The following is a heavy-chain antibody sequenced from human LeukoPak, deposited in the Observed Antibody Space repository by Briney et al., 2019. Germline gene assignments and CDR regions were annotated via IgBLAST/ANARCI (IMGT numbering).Heavy chain of an antibody. Sequence: PSETLSLTCTVSGGSISSSSYYWGWIRQPPGKGLEWIGRIYTSGSTNYNPSLKSRVTMSVDTSKNQFSLKLSSVTAADTAVYYCARVVVVVPDNWFDPWGQGTLVTVSS. CDR1: GGSISSSSYY. J-gene: IGHJ5*02. D-gene: IGHD2-2*01. V-gene: IGHV4-39*07. CDR2: IYTSGST. CDR3: ARVVVVVPDNWFDP.